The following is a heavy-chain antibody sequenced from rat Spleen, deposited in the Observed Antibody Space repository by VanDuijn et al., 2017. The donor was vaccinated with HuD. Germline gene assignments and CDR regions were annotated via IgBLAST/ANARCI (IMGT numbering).Heavy chain of an antibody. CDR2: ISYDGSST. D-gene: IGHD1-4*01. V-gene: IGHV5-7*01. CDR1: GFTFSDYN. J-gene: IGHJ2*01. CDR3: ARHKAGIPTFDY. Sequence: EVQLVESGGGLVQPGRSLKLSCAASGFTFSDYNMAWVRQAPKKGLEWVATISYDGSSTYYRDSVKGRFTISRDNAKSTLYLQMDSLRSEDTATYYCARHKAGIPTFDYWGQGVMVTVSS.